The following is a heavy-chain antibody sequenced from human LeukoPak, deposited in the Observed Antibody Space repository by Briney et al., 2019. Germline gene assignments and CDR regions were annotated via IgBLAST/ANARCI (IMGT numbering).Heavy chain of an antibody. V-gene: IGHV3-48*03. CDR3: ATKRGYSYGLDY. CDR1: GFTFSSYE. J-gene: IGHJ4*02. D-gene: IGHD5-18*01. CDR2: ISSSGSTI. Sequence: GGSLRLSCAASGFTFSSYEMNWVRQAPGKGLEWVSYISSSGSTIYYADSVKGRFTISRDNSKNTLYLQMNSLRAEDTAVYYCATKRGYSYGLDYWGQGTLVTVSS.